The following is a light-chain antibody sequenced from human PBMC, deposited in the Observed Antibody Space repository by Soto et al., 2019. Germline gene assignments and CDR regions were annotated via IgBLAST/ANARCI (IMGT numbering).Light chain of an antibody. CDR3: QQRSDWPST. J-gene: IGKJ4*01. CDR1: QSVGSY. CDR2: DAS. Sequence: EIVSTQSPVTLSLSPGERATLSCRASQSVGSYFAWYQQKPGQAPRLLIYDASSRATGIPARFSGSGSGTDFTLTISSLEPEDFAVYYCQQRSDWPSTFGGGTRVEIK. V-gene: IGKV3-11*01.